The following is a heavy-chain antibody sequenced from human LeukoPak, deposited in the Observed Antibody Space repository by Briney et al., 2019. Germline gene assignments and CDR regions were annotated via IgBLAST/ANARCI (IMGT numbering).Heavy chain of an antibody. CDR3: ARGVLYDYIWGSYRQGLDY. CDR2: IYHSGST. J-gene: IGHJ4*02. D-gene: IGHD3-16*02. V-gene: IGHV4-30-2*01. CDR1: GGSISSGGYS. Sequence: PSETLSLTCAVSGGSISSGGYSWSWIRQPPGKGLEWIGYIYHSGSTYYNPSLKSRVTISVDRSKNQSSLKLSSVTAADTAVYYCARGVLYDYIWGSYRQGLDYWGQGTLVTVSS.